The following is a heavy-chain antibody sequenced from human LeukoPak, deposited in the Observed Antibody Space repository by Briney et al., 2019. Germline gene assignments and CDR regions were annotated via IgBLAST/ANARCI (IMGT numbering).Heavy chain of an antibody. CDR3: ARGPNLLWFGELFDYYYYMDV. D-gene: IGHD3-10*01. J-gene: IGHJ6*03. Sequence: ASVKVSCKASGYTFTSYYMHWVRQAPGQGLEWMGIINPSGGSTSYAQKFQGRVTMTRNTSISTAYMELSSLRSEDTAVYYCARGPNLLWFGELFDYYYYMDVWGKGTTVTISS. V-gene: IGHV1-46*01. CDR1: GYTFTSYY. CDR2: INPSGGST.